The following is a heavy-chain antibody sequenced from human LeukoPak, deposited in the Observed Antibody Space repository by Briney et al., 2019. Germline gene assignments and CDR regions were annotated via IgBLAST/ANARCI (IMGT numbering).Heavy chain of an antibody. Sequence: GASVKVSCKASGGTFSSYAISWVRQAPGQGLEWMGRINPNSGGTNYAQKFQGRVTMTRDTSISTAYMELSRLRSDDTAVYYCARALGRGPFDYWGQGTLVTVSS. V-gene: IGHV1-2*06. CDR3: ARALGRGPFDY. CDR1: GGTFSSYA. CDR2: INPNSGGT. J-gene: IGHJ4*02. D-gene: IGHD5-12*01.